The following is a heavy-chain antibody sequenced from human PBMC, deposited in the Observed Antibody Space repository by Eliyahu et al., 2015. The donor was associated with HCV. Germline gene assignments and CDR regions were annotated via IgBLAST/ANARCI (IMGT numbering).Heavy chain of an antibody. V-gene: IGHV3-7*01. CDR1: GFTFSNYL. J-gene: IGHJ4*02. CDR3: ARVTNYYESSGYYFHYYFDY. CDR2: IKQDGSEK. D-gene: IGHD3-22*01. Sequence: EVQLVESGGGLVQPGGSLRLSCAASGFTFSNYLMSWVRQAPGKGLEWVANIKQDGSEKYYVDSVKGRFTISRDNAKNSLYVQMNSLRAEDTAVYYCARVTNYYESSGYYFHYYFDYSGQGTLVTVSS.